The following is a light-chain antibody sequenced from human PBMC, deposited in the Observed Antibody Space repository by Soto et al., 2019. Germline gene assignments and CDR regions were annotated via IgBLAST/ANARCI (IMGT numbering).Light chain of an antibody. CDR3: ASWEDSLNGWV. J-gene: IGLJ3*02. CDR2: SDD. V-gene: IGLV1-44*01. Sequence: QSVLTQPPSASGTPGQRVTISCSGSSSNVGSNTVSWYQQLPGTAPKVLIYSDDQRPSGVPDRFSGSRSGSSASLANSGLQSGDEADYYCASWEDSLNGWVIGGGTKLTVL. CDR1: SSNVGSNT.